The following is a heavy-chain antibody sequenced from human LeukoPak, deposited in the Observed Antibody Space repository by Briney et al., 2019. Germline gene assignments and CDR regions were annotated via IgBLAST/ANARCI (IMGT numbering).Heavy chain of an antibody. V-gene: IGHV1-46*01. D-gene: IGHD6-19*01. CDR2: INPSGGST. CDR3: ATGRFEGYSSGSYGMDV. J-gene: IGHJ6*02. CDR1: GYTFTSYY. Sequence: ASVKVSCKASGYTFTSYYMHWVRQAPGQGLEWMGIINPSGGSTSYAQKFQGRVTMTEDTSTDTAYMELSSLRSEDTAVYYCATGRFEGYSSGSYGMDVWGQGTTVTVSS.